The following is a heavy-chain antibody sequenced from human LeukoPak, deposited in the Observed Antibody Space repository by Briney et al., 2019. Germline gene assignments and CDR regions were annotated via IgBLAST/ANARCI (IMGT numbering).Heavy chain of an antibody. CDR2: INPNSGGT. CDR3: ARVNPEGGLGGYSYGPPDYYYYGMDV. D-gene: IGHD5-18*01. Sequence: GASVKVSCKASGYTFTGYYMHWVRQAPGQGLEWMGWINPNSGGTNYAQKFQGRVTMTRDTSISTAYMELSRLRSDDTAVYYCARVNPEGGLGGYSYGPPDYYYYGMDVWGQGTTVTVSS. CDR1: GYTFTGYY. V-gene: IGHV1-2*02. J-gene: IGHJ6*02.